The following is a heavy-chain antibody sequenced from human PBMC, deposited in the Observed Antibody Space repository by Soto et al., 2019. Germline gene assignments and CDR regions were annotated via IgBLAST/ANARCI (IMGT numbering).Heavy chain of an antibody. CDR2: IDPGDSES. Sequence: GESLKISCQTSGYVFKSYYINWVRQVPGKGLEWVGRIDPGDSESNYSPSFQGRVTISVDTSISTAYLQWTNLQASDTAMYYCARRIYSANPNFDFWGQGPLVTVSS. CDR1: GYVFKSYY. V-gene: IGHV5-10-1*01. D-gene: IGHD4-4*01. J-gene: IGHJ4*02. CDR3: ARRIYSANPNFDF.